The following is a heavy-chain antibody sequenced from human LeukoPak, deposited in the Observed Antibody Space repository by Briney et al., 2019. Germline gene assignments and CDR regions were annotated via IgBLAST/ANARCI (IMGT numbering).Heavy chain of an antibody. J-gene: IGHJ4*02. CDR1: SGSTSSGGYY. D-gene: IGHD3-16*02. V-gene: IGHV4-31*03. CDR3: ARSDYVWGNYRPIPDY. CDR2: INYNGVT. Sequence: SETLSLTCTVASGSTSSGGYYWSWIRQHPGKGLEWIGYINYNGVTYYNPSLKSRLTISVVDTSKNQFSLRLNSVTVADTAVYYCARSDYVWGNYRPIPDYWGQGTLVTVSS.